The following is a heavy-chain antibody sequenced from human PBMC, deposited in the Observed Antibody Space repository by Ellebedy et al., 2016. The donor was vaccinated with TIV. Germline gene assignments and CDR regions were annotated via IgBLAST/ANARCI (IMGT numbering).Heavy chain of an antibody. J-gene: IGHJ4*02. CDR2: IRSKGHNYAT. CDR3: SRLPRGEDVDTVTIIPHY. D-gene: IGHD5-18*01. Sequence: GESLKISCAASGFIFSGSAIHWVRQASGTGLEWIGRIRSKGHNYATAYAASVKGRFTISRDDSRNMAYLQMNSLKTEDTAVYYCSRLPRGEDVDTVTIIPHYWGQGTLVTVSS. CDR1: GFIFSGSA. V-gene: IGHV3-73*01.